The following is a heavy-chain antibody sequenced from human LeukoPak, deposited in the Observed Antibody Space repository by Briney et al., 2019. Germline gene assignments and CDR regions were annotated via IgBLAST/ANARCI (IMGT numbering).Heavy chain of an antibody. Sequence: GGSLRLSCAASGFTVSDNYMRWVRHAPGKGREWVSVIYSGGSTNYADSVKGRFTISRDNSKNTLYLQMNSLRADATAVYYCARDPGYSYGLDYWGQGTLVTVSS. V-gene: IGHV3-66*01. CDR2: IYSGGST. J-gene: IGHJ4*02. CDR1: GFTVSDNY. D-gene: IGHD5-18*01. CDR3: ARDPGYSYGLDY.